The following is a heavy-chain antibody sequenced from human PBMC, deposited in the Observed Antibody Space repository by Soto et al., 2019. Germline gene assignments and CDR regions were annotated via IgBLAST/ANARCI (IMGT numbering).Heavy chain of an antibody. CDR3: ARQPNCFDT. J-gene: IGHJ5*02. CDR2: FSYSGST. CDR1: GGSITSSSYY. V-gene: IGHV4-39*01. Sequence: TLSLTCSVSGGSITSSSYYWGWIRQPPGKGLEWIGSFSYSGSTNYNPSLKSRVTISVDSSKNQFSLKVTSVTAADTAVYYCARQPNCFDTWGQGTLVTVSS.